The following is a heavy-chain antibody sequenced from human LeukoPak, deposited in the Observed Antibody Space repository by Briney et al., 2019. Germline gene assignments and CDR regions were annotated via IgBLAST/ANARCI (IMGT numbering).Heavy chain of an antibody. CDR1: GGSISSSSYY. Sequence: KASETLSLTCTVSGGSISSSSYYWGWIRQPPGKGLEWIGSIYYSGSTYYNPSLKSRVTISVDTSKNQFSLKLSSVTAADTAVYYCARARGSSFQHWGQGTLVTVSS. V-gene: IGHV4-39*07. J-gene: IGHJ1*01. CDR3: ARARGSSFQH. CDR2: IYYSGST. D-gene: IGHD1-26*01.